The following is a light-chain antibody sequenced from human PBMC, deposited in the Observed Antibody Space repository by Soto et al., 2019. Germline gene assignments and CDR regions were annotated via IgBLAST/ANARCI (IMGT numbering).Light chain of an antibody. J-gene: IGKJ1*01. CDR2: GAS. V-gene: IGKV3-15*01. CDR1: QSVSSS. CDR3: QQYNNWPRT. Sequence: EIVVTQSPATLSVSPGERATLSCRASQSVSSSLAWYQQKPGQAPRLLIYGASTRATGIPARFSGSVSGTEFTLTISSLQSEDFAVYYCQQYNNWPRTFGQGTKVDIK.